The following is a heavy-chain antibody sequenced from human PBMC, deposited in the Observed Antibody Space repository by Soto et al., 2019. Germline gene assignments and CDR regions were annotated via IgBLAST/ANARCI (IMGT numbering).Heavy chain of an antibody. D-gene: IGHD2-21*02. CDR3: ARGGLVVGVTAAFAY. V-gene: IGHV1-46*01. J-gene: IGHJ4*02. CDR1: GDTFTNYY. CDR2: VTTSGGQT. Sequence: QVQLMQSGAEVKKPGASVKVSCKASGDTFTNYYIHWVRQAAGQGIAWMGTVTTSGGQTTYSQNFLGSMTMTSDTSTSTLYMDLTSLTSDYTAVYYCARGGLVVGVTAAFAYWGQGTLVTVSA.